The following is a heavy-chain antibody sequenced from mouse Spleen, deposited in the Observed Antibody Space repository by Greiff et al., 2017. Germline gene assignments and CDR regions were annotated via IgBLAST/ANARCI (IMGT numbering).Heavy chain of an antibody. Sequence: EVQLQQSGPELVKPGASVKIPCKASGYTFTDYNMDWVKQSHGKSLEWIGDINPNNGGTIYNQKFKGKATLTVDKSSSTAYMELRSLTSEDTAVYYCARLATGTRYYAMDYWGQGTSVTVSS. V-gene: IGHV1-18*01. CDR1: GYTFTDYN. D-gene: IGHD4-1*02. CDR2: INPNNGGT. CDR3: ARLATGTRYYAMDY. J-gene: IGHJ4*01.